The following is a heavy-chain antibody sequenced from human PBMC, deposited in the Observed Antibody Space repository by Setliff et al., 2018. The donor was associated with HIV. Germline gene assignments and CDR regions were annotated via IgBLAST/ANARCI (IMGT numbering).Heavy chain of an antibody. J-gene: IGHJ4*02. Sequence: ASVKVSCKTSGYTFTGHYLHWVRQAPGQGLEWMGWIDPKSGDTSYAQKFQGRVTFTSDTSVSTAYMDLTTLSSADTAIYYCAKADVLLCDFWGQGTLVTVSS. CDR3: AKADVLLCDF. CDR1: GYTFTGHY. CDR2: IDPKSGDT. D-gene: IGHD3-16*01. V-gene: IGHV1-2*02.